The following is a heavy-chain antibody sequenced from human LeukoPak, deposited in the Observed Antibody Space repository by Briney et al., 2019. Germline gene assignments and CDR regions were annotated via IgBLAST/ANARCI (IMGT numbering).Heavy chain of an antibody. D-gene: IGHD1-14*01. J-gene: IGHJ4*02. CDR3: GRDSFETDIDY. CDR1: GFSFSTYW. Sequence: PGGSLRLSCAASGFSFSTYWMSWVRQAPGKGLEWVANIKEDGSETYNVDSLRGRFTISRDNVKNSLYLQINSLRAEDTAVYYCGRDSFETDIDYWGQGTLVTVSS. CDR2: IKEDGSET. V-gene: IGHV3-7*01.